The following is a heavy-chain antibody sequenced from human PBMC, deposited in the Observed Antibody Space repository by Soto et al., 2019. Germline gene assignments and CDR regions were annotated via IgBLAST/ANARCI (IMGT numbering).Heavy chain of an antibody. J-gene: IGHJ6*02. CDR3: PRDGSCGSSSCRFLPDV. V-gene: IGHV3-64*01. D-gene: IGHD2-2*01. CDR1: GFTFSIYA. Sequence: GGSLRLSCAASGFTFSIYAMHWVGQAPGKGLEYASAISSNGGTTYYANSVKGRFTISRDNSKNPLYLQMNSLRAEDTAVYYCPRDGSCGSSSCRFLPDVWGQGTTVTVSS. CDR2: ISSNGGTT.